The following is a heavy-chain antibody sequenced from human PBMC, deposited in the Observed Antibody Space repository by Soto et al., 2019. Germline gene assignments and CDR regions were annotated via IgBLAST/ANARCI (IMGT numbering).Heavy chain of an antibody. J-gene: IGHJ6*02. Sequence: PGGSLRLSCAASGCTFSSYGMSWARTAPGKGLEWVSAISGSGGSTYYADSVKGRFTISRDNPKNTLYLQMNSLRAEDTAGYYCAKTKGRNIVLMVYAPRAPDYYYGMDVWGQGTTVTVSS. V-gene: IGHV3-23*01. D-gene: IGHD2-8*01. CDR1: GCTFSSYG. CDR2: ISGSGGST. CDR3: AKTKGRNIVLMVYAPRAPDYYYGMDV.